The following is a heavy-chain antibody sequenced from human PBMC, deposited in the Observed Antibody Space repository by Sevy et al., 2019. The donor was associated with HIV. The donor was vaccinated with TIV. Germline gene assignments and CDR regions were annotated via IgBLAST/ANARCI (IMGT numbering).Heavy chain of an antibody. CDR3: AKDLYSSVWPWAFDY. Sequence: GESLKISCVASGFTFSDYAMSWVRQAPGKGLEWVAGISSRGDGTYYADSVKGRFTISRDNLKNTLYLQMNSLRAEDTATYYCAKDLYSSVWPWAFDYWGQGTPVTVSS. CDR1: GFTFSDYA. CDR2: ISSRGDGT. D-gene: IGHD4-4*01. J-gene: IGHJ4*02. V-gene: IGHV3-23*01.